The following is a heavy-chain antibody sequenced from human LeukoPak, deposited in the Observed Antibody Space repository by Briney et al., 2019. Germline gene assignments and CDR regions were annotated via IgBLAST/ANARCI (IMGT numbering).Heavy chain of an antibody. J-gene: IGHJ4*02. V-gene: IGHV4-38-2*02. CDR3: ARLRMITFGDLFDY. CDR2: IYHSGST. Sequence: SETLSLTCTVSGYSISSGYYWGWIRQPPGKGLEWIGSIYHSGSTYYNPSLKSRVTISVDTSKNQFSLKLSSVTAADTAVYYCARLRMITFGDLFDYWGQGTLVTVSS. CDR1: GYSISSGYY. D-gene: IGHD3-16*01.